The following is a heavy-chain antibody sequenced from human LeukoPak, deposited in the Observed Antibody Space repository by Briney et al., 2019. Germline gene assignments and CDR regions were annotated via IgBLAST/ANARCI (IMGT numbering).Heavy chain of an antibody. V-gene: IGHV1-69*06. CDR3: ARESGWPHQDGRVYYYYYMDV. CDR1: GGTFSSYA. Sequence: GASVKVSCKASGGTFSSYAISWVRQAPGQGLEWMGGIIPIFGTANYAQKFQGRVTITADKSTSTAYMELSSLRSEDTAVYYCARESGWPHQDGRVYYYYYMDVWGKGTTVTVSS. D-gene: IGHD6-19*01. J-gene: IGHJ6*03. CDR2: IIPIFGTA.